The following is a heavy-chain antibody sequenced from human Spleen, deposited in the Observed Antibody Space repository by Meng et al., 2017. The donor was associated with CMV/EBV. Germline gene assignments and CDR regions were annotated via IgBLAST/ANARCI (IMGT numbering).Heavy chain of an antibody. Sequence: GSLRLSCTVSGGSIRSSSYYWGWIRQPPGKGLEWIGSIYYSGSTYYNPSLKSRVTISVDTSKKQFSLKLTSVTAADTAVYYCARAYYSGSGSSYYFDYWGQGTLVTVSS. CDR3: ARAYYSGSGSSYYFDY. CDR1: GGSIRSSSYY. D-gene: IGHD3-10*01. J-gene: IGHJ4*02. CDR2: IYYSGST. V-gene: IGHV4-39*07.